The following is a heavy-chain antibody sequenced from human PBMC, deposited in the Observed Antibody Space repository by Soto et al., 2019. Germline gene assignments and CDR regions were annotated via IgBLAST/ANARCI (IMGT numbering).Heavy chain of an antibody. Sequence: GGSLRLSCAASGFTFSSYGMHRVRQAPGKGLEWVAVISYDGSNKYYADSVKGRFTISRDNSKNTLYLQMNSLRAEDTAVYYCAKDPHSSGWVAFDIWGQGTMVTVSS. D-gene: IGHD6-19*01. CDR3: AKDPHSSGWVAFDI. J-gene: IGHJ3*02. CDR2: ISYDGSNK. V-gene: IGHV3-30*18. CDR1: GFTFSSYG.